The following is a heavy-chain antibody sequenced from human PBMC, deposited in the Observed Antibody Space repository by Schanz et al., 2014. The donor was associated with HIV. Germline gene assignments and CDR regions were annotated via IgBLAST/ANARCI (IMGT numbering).Heavy chain of an antibody. Sequence: QVQLVQSGAEVKKPGSSVKVSCKASGGTFKSYALSWVRQAPGQGLEWMGGILPNFDTTNYAQKFQGRVTITADESTSTAYMELRSLRSEDTAVYYCARGAAEMATMTPWRYWGQGTLVTVSS. CDR3: ARGAAEMATMTPWRY. J-gene: IGHJ4*02. D-gene: IGHD5-12*01. CDR1: GGTFKSYA. CDR2: ILPNFDTT. V-gene: IGHV1-69*01.